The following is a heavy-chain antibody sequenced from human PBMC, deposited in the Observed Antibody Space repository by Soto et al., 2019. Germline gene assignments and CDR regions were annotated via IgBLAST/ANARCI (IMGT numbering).Heavy chain of an antibody. CDR3: AKDRRLFLPYYRMDV. V-gene: IGHV3-30*18. CDR1: GFTFSSYG. Sequence: QVQLVESGGGVVQPGRSLRLSCAASGFTFSSYGMHWVRQAPGKGLEWVAVISYDGSNKYYADSVKGRFTISRDNSKNTLYLQMNSLRAEDTAVYFCAKDRRLFLPYYRMDVWGQGTTVTVSS. J-gene: IGHJ6*02. CDR2: ISYDGSNK.